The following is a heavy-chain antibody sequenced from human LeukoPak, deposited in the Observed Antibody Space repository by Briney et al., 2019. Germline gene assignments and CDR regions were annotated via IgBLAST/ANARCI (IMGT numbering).Heavy chain of an antibody. CDR2: ISSSSSCI. CDR1: GFTFSSYS. D-gene: IGHD2-15*01. Sequence: GGSLRLSCAASGFTFSSYSMNWVRQAPGKGLEWVSSISSSSSCIYYADSVKGRFTISRDNAKNSLYLQMNSLGAEDTAVYYCARGGFCSGGSCYIELDYWGQGTLVTVSS. CDR3: ARGGFCSGGSCYIELDY. V-gene: IGHV3-21*01. J-gene: IGHJ4*02.